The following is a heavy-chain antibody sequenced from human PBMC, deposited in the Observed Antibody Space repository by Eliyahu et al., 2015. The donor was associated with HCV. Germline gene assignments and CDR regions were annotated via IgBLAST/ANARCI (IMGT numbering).Heavy chain of an antibody. D-gene: IGHD3-3*01. CDR2: INHRGST. J-gene: IGHJ6*02. CDR1: NGSFSDXX. CDR3: ARGRSFLGVVIIYYYYGMDV. V-gene: IGHV4-34*02. Sequence: QVQLQQWGAGLLKPSETLSLTCAVYNGSFSDXXWGWXRQPPGKGLEWIGEINHRGSTKYNPSLESRVTISIDTSKNQFSLKLSSVTAADTAVYYCARGRSFLGVVIIYYYYGMDVWGQGTTVSVS.